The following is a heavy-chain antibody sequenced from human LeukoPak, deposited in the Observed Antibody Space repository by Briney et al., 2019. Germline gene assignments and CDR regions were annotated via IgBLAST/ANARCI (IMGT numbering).Heavy chain of an antibody. J-gene: IGHJ4*02. Sequence: VASVKVSWKTSGYTFTSYYMHWVRQAPGQGLEWMGIINPRGGSTSYAQKFQGRVTMTRDTSTSTVYMELSSLRSEDTAVYYCVRDRFAYDSSGYYFDYWGQGTLVTVSS. CDR3: VRDRFAYDSSGYYFDY. CDR1: GYTFTSYY. CDR2: INPRGGST. D-gene: IGHD3-22*01. V-gene: IGHV1-46*01.